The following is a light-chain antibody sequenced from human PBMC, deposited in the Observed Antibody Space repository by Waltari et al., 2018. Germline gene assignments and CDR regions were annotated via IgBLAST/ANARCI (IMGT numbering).Light chain of an antibody. CDR1: ESVSSY. J-gene: IGKJ5*01. CDR2: DAS. Sequence: EIELTQYPATLSLSPGERATISCRANESVSSYLAWYQQQPGQAPRLLIYDASNRAAGIPARFSGSGYGTDFTLTISSLEPENLAIYYCQQRTNWVTTCGQGTRLDIK. V-gene: IGKV3-11*01. CDR3: QQRTNWVTT.